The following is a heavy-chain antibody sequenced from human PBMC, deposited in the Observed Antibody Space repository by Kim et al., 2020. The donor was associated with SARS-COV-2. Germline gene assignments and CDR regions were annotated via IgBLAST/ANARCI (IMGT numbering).Heavy chain of an antibody. CDR3: ARCPLFTQVAAAAFDY. V-gene: IGHV4-39*01. Sequence: SETLSLTCSVSGDSISSSRYYWAWIRQPPGKGLEWIASIYYGGSTYSGSTYYNPSLKSRVTISVDTSKNQFSLRLSSVTAADTAVYYCARCPLFTQVAAAAFDYWGQGTLVTVSS. J-gene: IGHJ4*02. CDR1: GDSISSSRYY. CDR2: IYYGGSTYSGST. D-gene: IGHD6-25*01.